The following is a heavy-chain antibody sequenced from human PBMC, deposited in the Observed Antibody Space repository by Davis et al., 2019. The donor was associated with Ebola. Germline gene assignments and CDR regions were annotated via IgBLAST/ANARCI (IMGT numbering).Heavy chain of an antibody. D-gene: IGHD1-26*01. CDR2: IYSGGST. CDR1: GFTVSSNY. CDR3: AREWYSGSYYRFDY. J-gene: IGHJ4*02. Sequence: GESLKISCAASGFTVSSNYMSWVCQAPGKGLEWVSAIYSGGSTYYADSVKGRFTISRDNSKNTLYLQMNSLRAEDTAVYYCAREWYSGSYYRFDYWGQGTLVTVSS. V-gene: IGHV3-66*01.